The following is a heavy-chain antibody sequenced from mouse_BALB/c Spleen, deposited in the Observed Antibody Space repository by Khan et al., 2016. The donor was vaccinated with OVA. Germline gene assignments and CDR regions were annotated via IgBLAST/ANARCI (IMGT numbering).Heavy chain of an antibody. J-gene: IGHJ4*01. CDR3: ARKYGYPFDMDD. D-gene: IGHD2-2*01. CDR2: ILPGRGSI. Sequence: VQLQQSGGELMKPGASVKISCKASGYTFSTYWIEWVKQRPGHGLEWIGEILPGRGSINYNGKLKDKTTLTADSSSNKAYMRLSSLTSEESAVYYCARKYGYPFDMDDWGQGTAVTVSS. V-gene: IGHV1-9*01. CDR1: GYTFSTYW.